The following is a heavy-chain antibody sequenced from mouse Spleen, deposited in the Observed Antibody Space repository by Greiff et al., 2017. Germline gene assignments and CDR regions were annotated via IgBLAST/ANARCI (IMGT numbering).Heavy chain of an antibody. CDR2: IYPSDSET. V-gene: IGHV1-61*01. J-gene: IGHJ3*01. Sequence: VQLQQPRAELVRPGSSVKLSCKASGYTFTSYWMDWVKQRPGQGLEWIGNIYPSDSETHYNQKFKDKATLTVDKSSSTAYMQLSSLTSEDSAVYYCARRGYDYPFAYWGQGTLVTVSA. CDR3: ARRGYDYPFAY. D-gene: IGHD2-4*01. CDR1: GYTFTSYW.